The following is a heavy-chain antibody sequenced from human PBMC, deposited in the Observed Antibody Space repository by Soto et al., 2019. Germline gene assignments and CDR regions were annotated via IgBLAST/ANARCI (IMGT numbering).Heavy chain of an antibody. CDR2: IIPIFGTA. CDR3: ARVRRSLWHGEVYYYYGMDV. D-gene: IGHD3-10*01. CDR1: GGTFSSYA. Sequence: QVQLVQSGAEVKKPGSSVKVSCKASGGTFSSYAISWVRQAPGQGLEWMGGIIPIFGTANYAQKFQGRVTITADESTSTAYMELSSLRSEDTAVYYCARVRRSLWHGEVYYYYGMDVWGQGTTVTVSS. J-gene: IGHJ6*02. V-gene: IGHV1-69*01.